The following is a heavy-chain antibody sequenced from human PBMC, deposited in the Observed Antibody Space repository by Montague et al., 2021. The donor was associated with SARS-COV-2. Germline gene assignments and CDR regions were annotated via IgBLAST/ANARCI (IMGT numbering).Heavy chain of an antibody. V-gene: IGHV4-59*01. CDR2: IFPRGSV. Sequence: SETLSLTCTVSGDSITSFYWSWIRQSPGEGLEWISDIFPRGSVNYNPALRSRVTISVDTSQTLISLQLRSVTAGDAAVYYCARERRPTHGFLEWGVPRDYHYSYAMDVWGQGTTVIVSS. D-gene: IGHD3-3*01. CDR3: ARERRPTHGFLEWGVPRDYHYSYAMDV. J-gene: IGHJ6*02. CDR1: GDSITSFY.